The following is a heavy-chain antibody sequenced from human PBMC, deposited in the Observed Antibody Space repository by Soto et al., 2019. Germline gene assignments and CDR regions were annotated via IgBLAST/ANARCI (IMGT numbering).Heavy chain of an antibody. CDR3: GKVLVGATGHTDSDS. D-gene: IGHD2-15*01. CDR2: INHSGST. Sequence: SETLSLTCAVYGGSFSGYYWSWIRQPPGKGLEWIGEINHSGSTNYNPSLKSRVTISVDTSKNQFSLKLSSVTAADTAVYYCGKVLVGATGHTDSDSWGPGKLVT. J-gene: IGHJ4*02. CDR1: GGSFSGYY. V-gene: IGHV4-34*01.